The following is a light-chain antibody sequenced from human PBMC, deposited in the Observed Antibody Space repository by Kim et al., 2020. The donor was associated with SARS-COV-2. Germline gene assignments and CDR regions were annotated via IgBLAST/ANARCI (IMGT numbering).Light chain of an antibody. CDR2: DAS. V-gene: IGKV3-11*01. CDR3: QQRGAWPLT. CDR1: QSISKY. Sequence: FSPGDRVTLTCRASQSISKYLAWYQHKPGQTPRLLIYDASNRATGLPSRFSGSGSGTDFTLTISSLEPEDFAVYYCQQRGAWPLTFGGGTKVDIK. J-gene: IGKJ4*01.